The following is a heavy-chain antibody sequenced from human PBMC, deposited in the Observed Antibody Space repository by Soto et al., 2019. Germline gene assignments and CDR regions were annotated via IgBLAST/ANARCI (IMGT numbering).Heavy chain of an antibody. V-gene: IGHV3-7*01. CDR1: GFTLSSYW. Sequence: PGGSLRLSCAASGFTLSSYWMSWVRQARGRGLEWVANIKQDGSEKYYVDSVKGRFTISRDNAKNSLYLQMNSLRAEDTAVYYCARLWWGAMVRGPAAIDYWGQGTLVTVSS. J-gene: IGHJ4*02. CDR2: IKQDGSEK. CDR3: ARLWWGAMVRGPAAIDY. D-gene: IGHD3-10*01.